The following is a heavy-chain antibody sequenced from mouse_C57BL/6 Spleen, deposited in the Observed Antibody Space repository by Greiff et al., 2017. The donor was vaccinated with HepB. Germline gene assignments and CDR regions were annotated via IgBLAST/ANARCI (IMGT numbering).Heavy chain of an antibody. D-gene: IGHD2-1*01. CDR2: IDPSDSET. V-gene: IGHV1-52*01. Sequence: VQLQQSGAELVRPGSSVKLSCKASGYTFTSYWMHWVKQRPIQGLEWIGNIDPSDSETHYNQKFKDKATLTVDKSSSTAYMQLSSLTSEDSAVYYCARAPLYYGNYLDYWGQGTTLTVSS. CDR1: GYTFTSYW. CDR3: ARAPLYYGNYLDY. J-gene: IGHJ2*01.